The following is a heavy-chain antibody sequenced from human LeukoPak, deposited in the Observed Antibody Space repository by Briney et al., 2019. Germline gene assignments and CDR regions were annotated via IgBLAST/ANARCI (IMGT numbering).Heavy chain of an antibody. CDR2: ISSSPSYI. V-gene: IGHV3-21*01. CDR3: ARGIFGVVIMDGFDY. J-gene: IGHJ4*02. D-gene: IGHD3-3*01. Sequence: GGSLRLSCAASGFTFNKYNMNWVRQAPGKGLEWVSSISSSPSYIYYADSVQGRITISRDNAKNSLYLQMNSLRAEDTAVYYCARGIFGVVIMDGFDYWGQGTLVTVSS. CDR1: GFTFNKYN.